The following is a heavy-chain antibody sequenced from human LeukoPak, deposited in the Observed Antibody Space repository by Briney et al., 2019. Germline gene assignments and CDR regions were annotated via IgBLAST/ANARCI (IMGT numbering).Heavy chain of an antibody. CDR1: GYTLTELS. D-gene: IGHD6-13*01. CDR2: FDPEDGET. Sequence: ASVKVSCKVSGYTLTELSMHWVRQAPGKGLEWMGGFDPEDGETIYAQKLQGRVTMTEDTSTDTAYMELSSLRSEDTAVYYCATSRIAAAAFDAFDIWGQGTMVTVSS. J-gene: IGHJ3*02. CDR3: ATSRIAAAAFDAFDI. V-gene: IGHV1-24*01.